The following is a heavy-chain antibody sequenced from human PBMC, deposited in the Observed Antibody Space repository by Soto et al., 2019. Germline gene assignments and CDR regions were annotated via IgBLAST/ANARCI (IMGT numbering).Heavy chain of an antibody. CDR2: IYYSGST. CDR3: AKGGTVTTFDAFDI. D-gene: IGHD4-17*01. Sequence: SETLSLTCTVSGGSISSYYWSWIRQPPGKGLEWIGYIYYSGSTNYNPSLKSRVTISVDTSKNQFSLKLSSVTAADTAVYYCAKGGTVTTFDAFDIWGQGTMVTVSS. V-gene: IGHV4-59*01. CDR1: GGSISSYY. J-gene: IGHJ3*02.